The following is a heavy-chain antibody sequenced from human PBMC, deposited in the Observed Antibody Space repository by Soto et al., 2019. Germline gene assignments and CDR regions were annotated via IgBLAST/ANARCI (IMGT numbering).Heavy chain of an antibody. CDR3: AAGDSSDTGDH. D-gene: IGHD5-18*01. V-gene: IGHV1-69*01. CDR1: GDTLSTHG. CDR2: TIPIIGTT. J-gene: IGHJ4*02. Sequence: QVQLVQSVAEVKKPGSSVKVSCKASGDTLSTHGISWVRPAPGQGLEWMGGTIPIIGTTDYAEKFQGRVTITADESTTTSYMELSSLRPDDTAVYYCAAGDSSDTGDHWGKGTLFTVSA.